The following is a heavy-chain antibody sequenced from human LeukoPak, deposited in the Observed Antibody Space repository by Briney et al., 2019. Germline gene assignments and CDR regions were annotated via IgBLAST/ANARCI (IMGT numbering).Heavy chain of an antibody. D-gene: IGHD2-21*01. Sequence: GGSLRLSCAASGFTVSSNYMSWVRQAPGKGLEWVSVIYSGGSTYYADSVKGRFTISRDNSKNTLYLQMNSLRAEDTAVYYCARSLLGLGVMGDAFDIWGQGTMVTVSS. J-gene: IGHJ3*02. V-gene: IGHV3-66*01. CDR3: ARSLLGLGVMGDAFDI. CDR1: GFTVSSNY. CDR2: IYSGGST.